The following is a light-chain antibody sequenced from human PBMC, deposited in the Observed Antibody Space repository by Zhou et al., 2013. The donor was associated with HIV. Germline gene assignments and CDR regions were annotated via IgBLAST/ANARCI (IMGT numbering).Light chain of an antibody. CDR1: QNVGSY. CDR3: HQYSSRPYT. Sequence: EIVLTQSPATLSLSPGERATLSCRASQNVGSYLVWYQQKPGRAPRLLIYGASIRATGIPARFSGSGSGTEFTLTISSMQSEDFAVYYCHQYSSRPYTFGQGTKLEIK. V-gene: IGKV3D-15*01. J-gene: IGKJ2*01. CDR2: GAS.